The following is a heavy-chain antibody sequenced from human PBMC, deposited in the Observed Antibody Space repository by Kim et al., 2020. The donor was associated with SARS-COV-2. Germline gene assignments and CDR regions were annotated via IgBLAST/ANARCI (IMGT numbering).Heavy chain of an antibody. Sequence: GGSLRLSCAASGFTFSSYEMNWVRQAPGKGLEWVSYISSSGSTIYYADSVKGRFTISRDNAKNSLYLQMNSLRAEDTAVYYCAREPLYDFWSGYYLNYGMDVWGQGTTVTVSS. J-gene: IGHJ6*02. V-gene: IGHV3-48*03. CDR3: AREPLYDFWSGYYLNYGMDV. CDR1: GFTFSSYE. CDR2: ISSSGSTI. D-gene: IGHD3-3*01.